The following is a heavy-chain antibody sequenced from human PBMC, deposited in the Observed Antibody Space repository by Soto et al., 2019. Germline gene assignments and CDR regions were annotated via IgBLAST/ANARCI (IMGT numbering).Heavy chain of an antibody. CDR1: GFTFSSYA. Sequence: GGSLRLSCAASGFTFSSYAMSWVRQAPGKGLEWVSAISGSGGSTYYADSVKGRFTISRDNSKNTLYLQMNSLRAEDTAVYYCAKEEGYDSWSGYYIFDSWGQGPLVTVSS. J-gene: IGHJ4*02. V-gene: IGHV3-23*01. CDR3: AKEEGYDSWSGYYIFDS. CDR2: ISGSGGST. D-gene: IGHD3-3*01.